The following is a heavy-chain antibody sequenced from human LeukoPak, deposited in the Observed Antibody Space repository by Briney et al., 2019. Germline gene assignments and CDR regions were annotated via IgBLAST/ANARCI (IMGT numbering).Heavy chain of an antibody. CDR3: AGDCSSTSCYLRLYGMDV. CDR2: IYYSGSS. J-gene: IGHJ6*04. CDR1: GGSVSSGSYY. Sequence: SETLSLTCTVSGGSVSSGSYYWSWIRQPPGKGLEWIGYIYYSGSSSYNPYLQSRVVISVYTFKNDYALKLRSVTAADTAVYDCAGDCSSTSCYLRLYGMDVWGKGTTVTVSS. V-gene: IGHV4-61*03. D-gene: IGHD2-2*01.